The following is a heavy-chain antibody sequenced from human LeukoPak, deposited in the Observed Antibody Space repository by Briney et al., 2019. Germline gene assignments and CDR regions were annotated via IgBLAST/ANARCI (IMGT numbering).Heavy chain of an antibody. D-gene: IGHD2-21*02. Sequence: AASVKVSCKASGGTFSSYAISWVRQAPGQGLEWMGGIIPIFGTANYAQKFQGGVTITADKSTSTAYMELSSLRSEDTAVYYCARAREVVTAYVRAFDIWGQGTMVTVSS. CDR3: ARAREVVTAYVRAFDI. CDR1: GGTFSSYA. J-gene: IGHJ3*02. CDR2: IIPIFGTA. V-gene: IGHV1-69*06.